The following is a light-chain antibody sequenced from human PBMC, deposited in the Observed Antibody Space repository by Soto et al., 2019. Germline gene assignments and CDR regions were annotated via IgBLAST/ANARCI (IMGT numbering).Light chain of an antibody. CDR1: PSVSNY. CDR3: QQRNIWPPVT. V-gene: IGKV3-11*01. Sequence: EILLTQSPATLALSPLEIATLSCRSSPSVSNYLAWYQQKPGQAPRLLIYGAFNRATGIPARFSGSGSGADFTLTISSLEPEDFAVYYCQQRNIWPPVTFGQGTRLEI. J-gene: IGKJ5*01. CDR2: GAF.